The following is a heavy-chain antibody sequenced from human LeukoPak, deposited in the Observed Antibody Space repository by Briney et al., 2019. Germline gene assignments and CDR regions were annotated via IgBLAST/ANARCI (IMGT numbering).Heavy chain of an antibody. CDR3: AKNCGGDCGDVYYYYYYGMDV. Sequence: PGRSLRLSCAASGFTFSSYAMTWVRQAPGKGLEWVSAVSGSGGSTSYADSARGRFTISRDNSKNTLYLQMNSLRVEDTAKYYCAKNCGGDCGDVYYYYYYGMDVWGQGTTVTVSS. CDR1: GFTFSSYA. J-gene: IGHJ6*02. V-gene: IGHV3-23*01. D-gene: IGHD2-21*02. CDR2: VSGSGGST.